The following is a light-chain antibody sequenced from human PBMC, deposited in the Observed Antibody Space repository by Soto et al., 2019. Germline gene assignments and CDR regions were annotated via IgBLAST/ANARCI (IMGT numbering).Light chain of an antibody. V-gene: IGKV1-5*03. J-gene: IGKJ1*01. CDR1: QTISTL. CDR2: KAS. Sequence: DIQMTQSPSTLSASVGDRVTITCRASQTISTLLAWYQQRPGKAPNLLIYKASSLESGVPSRFSGSGSGTEFTLTSSSLQPDDFATYFCQQYSTYPWTFGQGTQVEVK. CDR3: QQYSTYPWT.